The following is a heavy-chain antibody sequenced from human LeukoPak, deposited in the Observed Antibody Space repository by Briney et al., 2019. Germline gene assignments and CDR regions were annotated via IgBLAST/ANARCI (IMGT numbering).Heavy chain of an antibody. D-gene: IGHD3-22*01. CDR2: IRSKTNNYAT. Sequence: PGGSLRLSCAVSGFTFSASAMHWVRQASGKGLEWVGRIRSKTNNYATAYAASVKGRFTISRDDSKNTAYLQMNSLRAEDTAVYYCASLLVWGYYDSSGYYPDYWGQGTLVTVSS. CDR3: ASLLVWGYYDSSGYYPDY. V-gene: IGHV3-73*01. J-gene: IGHJ4*02. CDR1: GFTFSASA.